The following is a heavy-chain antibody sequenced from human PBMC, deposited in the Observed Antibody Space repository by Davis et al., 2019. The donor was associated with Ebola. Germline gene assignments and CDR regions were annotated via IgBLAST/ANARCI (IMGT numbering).Heavy chain of an antibody. CDR1: GGSISSYY. V-gene: IGHV4-4*07. D-gene: IGHD4-11*01. J-gene: IGHJ6*02. Sequence: PSETLSLTCTVSGGSISSYYWSWIRQPAGKGLEWIGRIYTSGSTNYNPSLKSRVTMSVDTSKNQFSLKLSSVAAADTAVYYCARITYSNYDYYYGMDVWGQGTTVTVSS. CDR2: IYTSGST. CDR3: ARITYSNYDYYYGMDV.